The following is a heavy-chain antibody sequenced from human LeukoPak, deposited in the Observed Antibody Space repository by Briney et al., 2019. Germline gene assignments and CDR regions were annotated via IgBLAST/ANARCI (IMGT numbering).Heavy chain of an antibody. CDR1: GDSFNSSSYY. D-gene: IGHD3-22*01. V-gene: IGHV4-39*01. CDR2: VYYSGKT. CDR3: ARQSYFLDSSGTLDY. J-gene: IGHJ4*02. Sequence: SETLSLTCTVSGDSFNSSSYYWGWIRQPPGKGLEWIGSVYYSGKTYYNPSLKSRVTISVDTSKNQFSLKLSSVTAADTAVYYCARQSYFLDSSGTLDYWGQGTLVTVSS.